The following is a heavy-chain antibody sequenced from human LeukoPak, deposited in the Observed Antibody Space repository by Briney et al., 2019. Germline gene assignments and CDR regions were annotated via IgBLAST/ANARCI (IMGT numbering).Heavy chain of an antibody. V-gene: IGHV3-30*02. Sequence: PGGSLRLSCAASGFTFSSYGMHWVRQAPGNGLEWVAFIRYDGSNKYYADSVKGRFTISRDNSKNTLYLQMNSLRAEDTAVYYCAKRGGSIVVVPAVWGQGTLVTVSS. CDR2: IRYDGSNK. J-gene: IGHJ4*02. CDR1: GFTFSSYG. D-gene: IGHD2-2*01. CDR3: AKRGGSIVVVPAV.